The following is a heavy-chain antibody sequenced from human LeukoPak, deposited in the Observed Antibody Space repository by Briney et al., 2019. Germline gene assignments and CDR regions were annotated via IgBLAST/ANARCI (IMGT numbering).Heavy chain of an antibody. Sequence: ASVKVSCKASGYTFTSYDINWVRQATGQGLEWMGWMNPNSGNTGYAQKFQERVTITRDMSTSTAYMELSSLRSEDTAVYYCAASGSYYYMDVWGKGTTVTISS. D-gene: IGHD3-10*01. J-gene: IGHJ6*03. CDR1: GYTFTSYD. CDR3: AASGSYYYMDV. CDR2: MNPNSGNT. V-gene: IGHV1-8*01.